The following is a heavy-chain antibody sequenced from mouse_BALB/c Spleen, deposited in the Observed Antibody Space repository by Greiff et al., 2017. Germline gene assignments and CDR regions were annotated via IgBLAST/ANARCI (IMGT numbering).Heavy chain of an antibody. CDR1: GYTFTSYW. CDR2: INPSTGYT. Sequence: VQLHQSGAELAKPGASVKMSCKASGYTFTSYWMHWVKQRPGQGLEWIGYINPSTGYTEYNQKFKDKATLTADKSSSTAYMQLSSLTSEDSAVYYCARSPFDYWGQGTTLTVSS. V-gene: IGHV1-7*01. CDR3: ARSPFDY. J-gene: IGHJ2*01.